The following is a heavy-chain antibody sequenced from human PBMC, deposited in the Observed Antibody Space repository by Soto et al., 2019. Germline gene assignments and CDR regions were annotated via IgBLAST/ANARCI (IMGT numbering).Heavy chain of an antibody. D-gene: IGHD2-15*01. CDR2: IIPIFGTA. CDR3: ASVGFCSGGSCYISNYYYYGMDV. J-gene: IGHJ6*02. CDR1: GGTFSSYA. V-gene: IGHV1-69*13. Sequence: SVKVSCKASGGTFSSYAISWVRQAPGQGLEWMGGIIPIFGTANYAQKFQVRVTITPDESTSKAYLELSSLRSEETAVYYCASVGFCSGGSCYISNYYYYGMDVWGQGTTVTVSS.